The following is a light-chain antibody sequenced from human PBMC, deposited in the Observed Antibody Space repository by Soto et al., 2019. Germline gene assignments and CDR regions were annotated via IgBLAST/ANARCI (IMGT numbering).Light chain of an antibody. CDR1: QSVSSY. CDR2: DAS. Sequence: EIFLTQSPATLSLSRWERATLSCRASQSVSSYLAWYQQRPGQAPRLLIYDASNRATGVPARFSGSGSGTDFTLTISSLEPEDFAVYYCQQRSSWPPTFGQGTRLEIK. J-gene: IGKJ5*01. V-gene: IGKV3-11*01. CDR3: QQRSSWPPT.